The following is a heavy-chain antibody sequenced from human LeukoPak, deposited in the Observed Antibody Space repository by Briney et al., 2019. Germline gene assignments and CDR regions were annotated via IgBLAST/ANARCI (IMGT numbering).Heavy chain of an antibody. CDR3: TRSGYSYGLEDY. Sequence: PGGSLRLSCAASGFTFSGSAMHWVRQASGKGLEWVGRIRSKANSYATAYAASVKGRFTISRDDSKNTVYLQMNSLKTEDTAVYYCTRSGYSYGLEDYWGQGTLVTVSS. V-gene: IGHV3-73*01. J-gene: IGHJ4*02. D-gene: IGHD5-18*01. CDR1: GFTFSGSA. CDR2: IRSKANSYAT.